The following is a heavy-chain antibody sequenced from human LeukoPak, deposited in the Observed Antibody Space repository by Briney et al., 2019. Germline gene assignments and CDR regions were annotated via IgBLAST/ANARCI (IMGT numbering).Heavy chain of an antibody. CDR1: GFTFSSYA. CDR3: ARGRYYDSSGYYHFDV. J-gene: IGHJ6*04. D-gene: IGHD3-22*01. CDR2: ISSNGGST. V-gene: IGHV3-64*01. Sequence: GGSLRLSCAASGFTFSSYAMHWVRQAPGKGLEYVSAISSNGGSTYYANSVKGRFTISRDNSKNTLYLQMGSLRAEDMAVYYCARGRYYDSSGYYHFDVWGKGTTVTVSS.